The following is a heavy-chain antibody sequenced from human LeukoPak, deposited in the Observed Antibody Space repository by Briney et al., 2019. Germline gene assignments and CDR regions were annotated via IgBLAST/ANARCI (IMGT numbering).Heavy chain of an antibody. J-gene: IGHJ3*02. CDR3: ARENGGSLRPHGFDI. CDR2: ISAYNGNT. Sequence: GASVKVSCKASGYTFTSYGISWVRQAPGQGLEWMGWISAYNGNTNYAQNLQGRVTMTTDTSTSTAYMELRSLRSDDTAVYYCARENGGSLRPHGFDIWGQGTMVTVSS. D-gene: IGHD1-26*01. CDR1: GYTFTSYG. V-gene: IGHV1-18*01.